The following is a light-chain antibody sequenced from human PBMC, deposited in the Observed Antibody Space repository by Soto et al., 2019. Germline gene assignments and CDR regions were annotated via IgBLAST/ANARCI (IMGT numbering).Light chain of an antibody. CDR1: SSDVGGYNY. CDR2: DVS. J-gene: IGLJ1*01. Sequence: QSVLTQPASVSESPGQSITVSCTGTSSDVGGYNYVSWYQQHPGKAPKLMIYDVSDRPSGVSNRFSGSKSGNTASLTISGLQAEVEADYYCSSYSSSSTLYVFGTGTKLTVL. V-gene: IGLV2-14*01. CDR3: SSYSSSSTLYV.